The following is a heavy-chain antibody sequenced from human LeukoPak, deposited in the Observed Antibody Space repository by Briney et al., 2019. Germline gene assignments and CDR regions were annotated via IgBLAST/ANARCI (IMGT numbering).Heavy chain of an antibody. Sequence: ASVKVSCKASGYTFASYGVTWVRRAPGQGPEWMAWISVYSGNTEYAQKFQDRVTLTADTSTSTVYMELRSLRSDDTAVYYCARDGWSLGPWGQGTLVTVSS. J-gene: IGHJ5*02. CDR3: ARDGWSLGP. CDR1: GYTFASYG. V-gene: IGHV1-18*01. D-gene: IGHD2-8*01. CDR2: ISVYSGNT.